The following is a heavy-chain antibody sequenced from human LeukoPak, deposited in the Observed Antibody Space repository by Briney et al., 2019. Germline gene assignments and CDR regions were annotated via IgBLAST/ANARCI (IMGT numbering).Heavy chain of an antibody. CDR1: GFTFSSYG. V-gene: IGHV3-23*01. D-gene: IGHD3-10*01. Sequence: PGGTLRLSCAASGFTFSSYGMSWLRQAPGKGLEWVSAISGSGGSTYYADSVKGRFTISRDTSSNTLYLEMNSLRAEDTAFYYCAREPSGNSYRGDFDYWGQGTLVSVSS. CDR3: AREPSGNSYRGDFDY. J-gene: IGHJ4*02. CDR2: ISGSGGST.